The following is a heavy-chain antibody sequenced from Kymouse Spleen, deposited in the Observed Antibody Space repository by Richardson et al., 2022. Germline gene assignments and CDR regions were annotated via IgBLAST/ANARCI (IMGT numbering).Heavy chain of an antibody. CDR2: ISYDGSNK. V-gene: IGHV3-30*18. CDR1: GFTFSSYG. Sequence: QVQLVESGGGVVQPGRSLRLSCAASGFTFSSYGMHWVRQAPGKGLEWVAVISYDGSNKYYADSVKGRFTISRDNSKNTLYLQMNSLRAEDTAVYYCAKGLGIDYWGQGTLVTVSS. D-gene: IGHD7-27*02. J-gene: IGHJ4*02. CDR3: AKGLGIDY.